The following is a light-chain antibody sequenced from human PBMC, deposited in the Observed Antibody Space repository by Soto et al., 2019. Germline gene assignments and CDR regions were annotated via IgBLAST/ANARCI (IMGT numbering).Light chain of an antibody. CDR2: GIS. Sequence: EMVMTQYPAILSVSPGESATLSCRARQSVNSNSLAWYQQHPGQPPRLLIYGISTRATGIPARFSGSGSGTEFSLTISSLQSEDFAVYYCQQYSKWPITFGQGTRLEIK. CDR3: QQYSKWPIT. J-gene: IGKJ5*01. V-gene: IGKV3-15*01. CDR1: QSVNSN.